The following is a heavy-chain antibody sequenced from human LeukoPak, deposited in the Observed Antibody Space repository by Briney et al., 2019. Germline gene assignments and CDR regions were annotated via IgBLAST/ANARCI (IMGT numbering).Heavy chain of an antibody. V-gene: IGHV1-2*02. D-gene: IGHD3-22*01. CDR1: GYTFTGYY. J-gene: IGHJ4*02. Sequence: GASVKVSCKASGYTFTGYYMHWVRQAPGQGLEWMGWINPNSGGTNYAQKFQGRVTMTRDTSISTAYMELSRLRSDDTAVYYCAREGGVTYYYDSSGYYYCWGQGTLVTVSS. CDR3: AREGGVTYYYDSSGYYYC. CDR2: INPNSGGT.